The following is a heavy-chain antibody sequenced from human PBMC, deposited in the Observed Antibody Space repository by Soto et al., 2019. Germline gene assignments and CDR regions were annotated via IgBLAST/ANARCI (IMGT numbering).Heavy chain of an antibody. V-gene: IGHV3-21*01. J-gene: IGHJ4*02. CDR1: GFTFSTYT. D-gene: IGHD3-10*01. CDR2: ISSSSSYT. CDR3: AREITGYGSLTYFDY. Sequence: GGSLRLSCAASGFTFSTYTMNWVRQAPGKGLEWVSSISSSSSYTYYADSVKGRFTISRDNAKNSLYLQMNSLRAEDTSVYYCAREITGYGSLTYFDYWGQGTLVTVSS.